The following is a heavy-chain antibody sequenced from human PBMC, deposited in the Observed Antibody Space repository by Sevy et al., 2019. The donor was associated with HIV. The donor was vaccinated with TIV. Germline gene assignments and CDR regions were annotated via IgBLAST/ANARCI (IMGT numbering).Heavy chain of an antibody. Sequence: GGSLRLSCAASGFSFSSYEMNWVHQAPGKGLEWVSSITSSGSNIYYSDSVKGRFTISRDNAKNSLYLQMNSLRAEDTALYYCTRDLPPSATIVPHFDYWGQRTLVTDSS. D-gene: IGHD2-21*01. CDR3: TRDLPPSATIVPHFDY. J-gene: IGHJ4*02. V-gene: IGHV3-48*03. CDR2: ITSSGSNI. CDR1: GFSFSSYE.